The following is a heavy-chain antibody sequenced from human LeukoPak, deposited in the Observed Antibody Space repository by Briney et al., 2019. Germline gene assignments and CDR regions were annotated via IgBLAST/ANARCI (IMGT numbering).Heavy chain of an antibody. J-gene: IGHJ4*02. V-gene: IGHV3-23*01. CDR1: GFTFSSYA. D-gene: IGHD3-9*01. Sequence: GGSLRLSCAASGFTFSSYAMSWVRQAPGKGLEWVSAISGSGGSTYYADSVKGRFTVTRDISKDTLYLQMNRLRADDTAVYYCAKDRFYDILTGYPEYWGQGTLVTVSS. CDR3: AKDRFYDILTGYPEY. CDR2: ISGSGGST.